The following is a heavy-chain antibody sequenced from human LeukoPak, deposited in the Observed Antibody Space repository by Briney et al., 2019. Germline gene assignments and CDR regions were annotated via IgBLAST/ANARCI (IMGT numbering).Heavy chain of an antibody. CDR1: GFTFSSYG. D-gene: IGHD3-9*01. CDR3: ATQRPFDWFGTPVAFDI. J-gene: IGHJ3*02. CDR2: ISYDGSNK. V-gene: IGHV3-30*03. Sequence: PGGSLRLSCAASGFTFSSYGMHWVRQAPGKGLEWVAVISYDGSNKYYGDSVKGRFTISRDNSKNTLYLQMNSLRAEDTAVYYCATQRPFDWFGTPVAFDIWGQGTMVTVSS.